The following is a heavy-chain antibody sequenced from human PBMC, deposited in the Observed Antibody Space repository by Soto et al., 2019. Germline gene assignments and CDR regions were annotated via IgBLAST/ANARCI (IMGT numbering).Heavy chain of an antibody. D-gene: IGHD4-17*01. J-gene: IGHJ6*04. Sequence: GGSLRLSCAASGFTFSSHAMIWVRQAPGKGLECVSSITGSGGATYYADSVKGRFTISRDNSKNTLSLQMSSLRVEDTAVYYCAKDLHWIYYGDSLGYGLSVWGRGSTVTVAS. V-gene: IGHV3-23*01. CDR1: GFTFSSHA. CDR2: ITGSGGAT. CDR3: AKDLHWIYYGDSLGYGLSV.